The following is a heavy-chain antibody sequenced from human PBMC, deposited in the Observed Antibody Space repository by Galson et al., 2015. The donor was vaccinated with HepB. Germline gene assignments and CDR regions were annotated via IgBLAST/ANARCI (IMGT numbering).Heavy chain of an antibody. J-gene: IGHJ4*02. CDR2: IIPIFGTA. V-gene: IGHV1-69*13. D-gene: IGHD2-21*02. CDR3: ARTYCGGDCYSHFDY. Sequence: SVTVSCKASGGTFSSYAISWVRRAPGQGLEWMGGIIPIFGTANYAQKFQGRVTITADESTSTAYMELSSLRSEDTAVYYCARTYCGGDCYSHFDYWGQGTLVTVSS. CDR1: GGTFSSYA.